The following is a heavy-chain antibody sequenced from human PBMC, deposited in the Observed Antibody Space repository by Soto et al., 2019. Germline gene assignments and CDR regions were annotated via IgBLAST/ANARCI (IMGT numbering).Heavy chain of an antibody. V-gene: IGHV3-30*18. Sequence: PGGSLRLSCAASGFTFSSYGMHWVRQAPGKGLEWVAVISYDGSNKYYADSVKGRFTISRDNSKNTLYLQMNSLRVEDTAVYYCAKDKSATFGYFDYWGQGTLVTVSS. CDR3: AKDKSATFGYFDY. CDR1: GFTFSSYG. D-gene: IGHD3-10*02. CDR2: ISYDGSNK. J-gene: IGHJ4*02.